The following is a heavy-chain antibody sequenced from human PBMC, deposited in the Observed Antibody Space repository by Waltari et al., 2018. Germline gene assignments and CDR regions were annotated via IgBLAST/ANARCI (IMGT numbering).Heavy chain of an antibody. CDR3: AKNKMVGIGQQHYYFDY. J-gene: IGHJ4*02. Sequence: QVQLVESGGGVVQPGRSLRLSCAASGFTFSSYGMHWVRQAPGKGLEWVAVISYDGSNKYYADSVKGRFTISRDNSKNTLYLQMNSLRAEDTAVYYCAKNKMVGIGQQHYYFDYWGQGTLVTVSS. CDR2: ISYDGSNK. CDR1: GFTFSSYG. V-gene: IGHV3-30*18. D-gene: IGHD6-13*01.